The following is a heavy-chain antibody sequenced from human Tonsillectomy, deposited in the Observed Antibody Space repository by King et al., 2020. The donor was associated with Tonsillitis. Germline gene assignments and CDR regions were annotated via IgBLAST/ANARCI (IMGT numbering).Heavy chain of an antibody. J-gene: IGHJ4*02. V-gene: IGHV4-39*01. Sequence: QLQESGPGLVKPSETLSLTCTVSGGPITKSIYYWAWIRQPPGKGLEWIGSLYYAGTTYNNPSRESRLTMSVDTSKNRFSLNLGAVTAADTAIYYCARQEATAWPSFFDYWGRGTLVTVSS. CDR1: GGPITKSIYY. CDR3: ARQEATAWPSFFDY. CDR2: LYYAGTT. D-gene: IGHD2-21*02.